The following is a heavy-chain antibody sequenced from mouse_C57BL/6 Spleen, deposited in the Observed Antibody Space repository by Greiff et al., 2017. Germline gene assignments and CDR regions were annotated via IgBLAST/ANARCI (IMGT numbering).Heavy chain of an antibody. CDR1: GSTFTSYG. Sequence: VQLKQSGAELVKPGASVRVSCKASGSTFTSYGMHWVKQSPGQGLGWIGRIHPSDSDTNQNQKFKGKATLTVDKSSSTAYMQLSSLTSEDSAVYYCAIGYYGSSLFAYWGQGTLVTVSA. CDR2: IHPSDSDT. J-gene: IGHJ3*01. CDR3: AIGYYGSSLFAY. D-gene: IGHD1-1*01. V-gene: IGHV1-74*01.